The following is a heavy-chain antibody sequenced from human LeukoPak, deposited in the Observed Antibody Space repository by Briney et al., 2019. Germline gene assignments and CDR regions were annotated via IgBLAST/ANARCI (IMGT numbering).Heavy chain of an antibody. CDR2: IYYSGST. J-gene: IGHJ6*03. CDR1: GGSISSNSYY. Sequence: SGTLSLTCAVSGGSISSNSYYWVWIPQPPGQGLEGIGSIYYSGSTYYKPSRKSRVTISVDTSKNQFSLKLSSVTAADTAVYYCARLLYYYDSSGYYYAYYYYYMDVWGKGTTVTVSS. V-gene: IGHV4-39*07. CDR3: ARLLYYYDSSGYYYAYYYYYMDV. D-gene: IGHD3-22*01.